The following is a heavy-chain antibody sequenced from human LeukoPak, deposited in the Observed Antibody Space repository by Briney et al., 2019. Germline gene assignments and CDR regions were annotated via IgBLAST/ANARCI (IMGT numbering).Heavy chain of an antibody. J-gene: IGHJ3*02. CDR1: GFAFSSYG. V-gene: IGHV3-23*01. CDR2: ISGTGGNT. CDR3: AFPAHHWLVRGAFDI. Sequence: GGSLRLSCAASGFAFSSYGMSWVRQAPGKGLEWVSDISGTGGNTYYAESVKGRFTISRDNSKNTLYLQMNSLRAEDTAIYYCAFPAHHWLVRGAFDIWGQGTMVTVSS. D-gene: IGHD6-19*01.